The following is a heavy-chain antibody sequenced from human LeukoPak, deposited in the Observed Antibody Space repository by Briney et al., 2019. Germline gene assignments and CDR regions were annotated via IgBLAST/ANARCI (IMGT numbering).Heavy chain of an antibody. D-gene: IGHD3-10*01. CDR2: IYYSGST. J-gene: IGHJ6*03. V-gene: IGHV4-39*07. CDR1: GGSISSSSYY. CDR3: ARDAYFGSGTYYFYYMDV. Sequence: SETLSLTCTVSGGSISSSSYYWGWIRQPPGKGLEWIGSIYYSGSTYYNPSLKSRVTISVDTSKNQFSLKLTSMTAADTAVYYCARDAYFGSGTYYFYYMDVWGKGTTVTVSS.